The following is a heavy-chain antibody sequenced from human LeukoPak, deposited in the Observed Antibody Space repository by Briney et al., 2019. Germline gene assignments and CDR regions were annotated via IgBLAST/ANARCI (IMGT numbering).Heavy chain of an antibody. D-gene: IGHD4-23*01. CDR3: ARIFEVAGDDYGGRGAFDI. CDR1: GGTFSSYA. J-gene: IGHJ3*02. Sequence: SVKVSCKASGGTFSSYAISWVRQAPGQGLEWMGGIIPIFGTANYAQKFQGRVTITADESTSTAYMELSSLRSEDTAVYYCARIFEVAGDDYGGRGAFDIWGQGTMVTVSS. V-gene: IGHV1-69*13. CDR2: IIPIFGTA.